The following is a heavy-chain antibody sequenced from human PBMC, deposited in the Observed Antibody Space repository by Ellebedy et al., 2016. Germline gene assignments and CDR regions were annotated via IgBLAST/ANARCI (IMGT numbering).Heavy chain of an antibody. D-gene: IGHD2-15*01. CDR1: GGSIRSDDYH. CDR3: ARDSGRIGYGMDV. J-gene: IGHJ6*02. CDR2: IYYTGNT. Sequence: SETLSLTCTVSGGSIRSDDYHWSWIRQHPGKGLEWIGYIYYTGNTYYNPSLESRVTISIDTSRNQFSLKVTSVTAADTAVYYCARDSGRIGYGMDVWGQGTTVTVSS. V-gene: IGHV4-31*03.